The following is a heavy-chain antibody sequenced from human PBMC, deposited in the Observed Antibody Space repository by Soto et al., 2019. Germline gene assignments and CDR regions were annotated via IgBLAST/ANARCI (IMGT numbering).Heavy chain of an antibody. CDR2: MNPNSGNT. CDR3: ARVPSDPYDSSGHDAFGI. CDR1: GYTFTSYD. D-gene: IGHD3-22*01. Sequence: ASVKVSCKASGYTFTSYDINWVRQATGQGLEWMGWMNPNSGNTGYAQKFQGRVTMTRNTSISTAYMELSSLRSEDTAVYYCARVPSDPYDSSGHDAFGIWGQGTMVTVSS. V-gene: IGHV1-8*01. J-gene: IGHJ3*02.